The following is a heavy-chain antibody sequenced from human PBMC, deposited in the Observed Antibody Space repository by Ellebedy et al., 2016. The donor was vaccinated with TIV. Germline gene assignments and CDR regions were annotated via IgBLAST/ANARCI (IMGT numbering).Heavy chain of an antibody. V-gene: IGHV4-34*01. CDR2: INHSGST. CDR1: GGSFSGYY. J-gene: IGHJ6*03. D-gene: IGHD3-10*01. CDR3: ARGPPTMVRGVVRGAGDYYYYYMDV. Sequence: MPSETLSLTFAVYGGSFSGYYWSWIRQPPGKGLEWIGEINHSGSTHYNPSLKSRVTISVDTSKNQFSLNLSSVTAADTAVYYCARGPPTMVRGVVRGAGDYYYYYMDVWGKGTTVTVSS.